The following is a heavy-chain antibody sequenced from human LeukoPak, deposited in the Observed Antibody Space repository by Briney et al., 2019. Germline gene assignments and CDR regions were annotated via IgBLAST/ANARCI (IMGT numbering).Heavy chain of an antibody. CDR3: ASTGAYGDYVYDYYYMDV. V-gene: IGHV4-59*01. CDR2: IYYTGST. Sequence: SETLSLTCTVSGGSISNYYWSWIRQPPGKGLEWIAYIYYTGSTNYNPSLKSRVTISVDTSKNQFSLKLSSVTAADTAVYYCASTGAYGDYVYDYYYMDVWGKGTTVTVSS. D-gene: IGHD4-17*01. CDR1: GGSISNYY. J-gene: IGHJ6*03.